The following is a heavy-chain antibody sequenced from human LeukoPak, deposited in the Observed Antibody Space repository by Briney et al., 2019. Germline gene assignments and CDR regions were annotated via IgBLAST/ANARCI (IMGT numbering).Heavy chain of an antibody. Sequence: PSETLSLTCTVSGYSISSGYYWGWIRQPPGKGLEWIGSIYHSGSTYYNPSLKSRATISVDTSKNQFSLKLSSVTAADTAVYYCARDIYGDYDFWSGYSGYDAFDIWGQGTMVTVSS. D-gene: IGHD3-3*01. CDR3: ARDIYGDYDFWSGYSGYDAFDI. CDR2: IYHSGST. J-gene: IGHJ3*02. V-gene: IGHV4-38-2*02. CDR1: GYSISSGYY.